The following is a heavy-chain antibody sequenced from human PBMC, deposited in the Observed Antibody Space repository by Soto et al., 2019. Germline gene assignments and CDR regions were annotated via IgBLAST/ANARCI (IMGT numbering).Heavy chain of an antibody. CDR1: GFTLSSNC. J-gene: IGHJ4*02. V-gene: IGHV3-7*01. D-gene: IGHD2-2*02. CDR3: ANGTAFTYPHSFDH. Sequence: EVQLVESGGGLVQPGGSLRLSCAASGFTLSSNCMSWVRQAPGKGLEWVSNINQDGMKIYYVDAVKGRCTISRDNAKNSLYLQMNSLRVEDTAVYYCANGTAFTYPHSFDHWGQGTLVTLSS. CDR2: INQDGMKI.